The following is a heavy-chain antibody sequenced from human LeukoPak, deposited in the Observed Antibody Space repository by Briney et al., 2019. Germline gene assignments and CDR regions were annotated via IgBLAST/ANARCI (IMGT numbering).Heavy chain of an antibody. V-gene: IGHV3-7*01. J-gene: IGHJ5*02. CDR2: INQDGSEK. CDR3: ASMADIAAAGSRNWFDP. D-gene: IGHD6-13*01. CDR1: GFTFSSYW. Sequence: GGSLRLSCAASGFTFSSYWMSWVRQAPGKGLEWVANINQDGSEKYYVDSVKGRFTISRDNAKKSLYLQMNSLRAEDTAVYYCASMADIAAAGSRNWFDPWGQGTLVTVSS.